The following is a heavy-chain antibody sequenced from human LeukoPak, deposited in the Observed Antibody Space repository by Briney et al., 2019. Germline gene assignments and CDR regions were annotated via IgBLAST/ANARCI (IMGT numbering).Heavy chain of an antibody. Sequence: XGXGXXXVXXISDGATSTYYADSVKGRFTISRDNSKNTLYLQMNNLRAEDTAKYYCAKGRGTYPLGYGMDVWGQGTTVTVSS. CDR3: AKGRGTYPLGYGMDV. CDR2: ISDGATST. V-gene: IGHV3-23*01. J-gene: IGHJ6*02.